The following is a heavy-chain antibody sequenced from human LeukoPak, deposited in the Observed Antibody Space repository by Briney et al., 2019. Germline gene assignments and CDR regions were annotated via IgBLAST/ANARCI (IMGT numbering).Heavy chain of an antibody. D-gene: IGHD3/OR15-3a*01. CDR3: AKTGLGKGLDHF. Sequence: GGSLRLSCATSGFTFRNYAMSWVRQAPGKGLEWVSGISGSGGSIYYADSVKGRFTISRDNSKNTLYLQMNSLRAEDTAVYYCAKTGLGKGLDHFLGQGTLGTGSP. CDR1: GFTFRNYA. J-gene: IGHJ4*01. V-gene: IGHV3-23*01. CDR2: ISGSGGSI.